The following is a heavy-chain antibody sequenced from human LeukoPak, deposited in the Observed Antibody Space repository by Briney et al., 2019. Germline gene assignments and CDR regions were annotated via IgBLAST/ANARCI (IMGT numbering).Heavy chain of an antibody. CDR2: INGYWSNT. Sequence: GGSLRLSCAASGFIFSPYCMHWLRQAPGKRLVWVSRINGYWSNTLYADSVKALLTISRDNAKNTVYLQINSLRAEDTPVFYCARGKSGVVDYWGQGTLVTVSS. V-gene: IGHV3-74*01. CDR1: GFIFSPYC. J-gene: IGHJ4*02. CDR3: ARGKSGVVDY. D-gene: IGHD3-3*01.